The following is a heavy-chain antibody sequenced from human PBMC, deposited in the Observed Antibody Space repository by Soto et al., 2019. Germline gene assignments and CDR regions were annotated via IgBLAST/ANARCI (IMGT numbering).Heavy chain of an antibody. V-gene: IGHV3-23*01. D-gene: IGHD5-12*01. CDR1: GFTFSSYA. CDR2: ISGSGGST. CDR3: AQETGRRDGYHGFDY. Sequence: EVQLLESGGGLVQPGGSLRLSCAASGFTFSSYAMSWVRQAPGKGLEWVSAISGSGGSTYYADSVKGRFTISRDNSKNTLYLQMNSVRADDTAVYYCAQETGRRDGYHGFDYWGQGTLVTVSS. J-gene: IGHJ4*02.